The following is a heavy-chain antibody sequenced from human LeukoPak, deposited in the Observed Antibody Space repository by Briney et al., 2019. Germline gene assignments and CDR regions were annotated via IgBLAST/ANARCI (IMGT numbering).Heavy chain of an antibody. CDR1: GYTFTSYY. D-gene: IGHD5-18*01. Sequence: ASVKVSCKASGYTFTSYYMHWVRQAPGQGLEWMGIINPSGGSTSYAQKFQGRVTITRDTSASTAYMELSSLRSEDTAVYYCASQGYSYGPDYSDYWGQGTLVTVSP. CDR3: ASQGYSYGPDYSDY. J-gene: IGHJ4*02. CDR2: INPSGGST. V-gene: IGHV1-46*01.